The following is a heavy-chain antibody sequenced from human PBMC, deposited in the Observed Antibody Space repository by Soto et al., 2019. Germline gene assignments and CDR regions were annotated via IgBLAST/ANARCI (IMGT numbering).Heavy chain of an antibody. CDR3: ATGYAGGSSHDN. CDR1: GGTFSSYA. CDR2: IIPIFGTA. Sequence: SVKVSCKASGGTFSSYAISWVRHAPGQGLEWMGGIIPIFGTANYAQKFQGRVTITADESTSTAYMELSSLRSEDTAVYYCATGYAGGSSHDNWGQGTLVTVAS. V-gene: IGHV1-69*13. J-gene: IGHJ4*02. D-gene: IGHD6-6*01.